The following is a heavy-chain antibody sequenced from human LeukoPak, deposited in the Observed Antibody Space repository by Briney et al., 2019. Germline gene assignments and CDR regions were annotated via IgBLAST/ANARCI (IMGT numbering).Heavy chain of an antibody. CDR2: INAGNGNT. D-gene: IGHD3-10*01. V-gene: IGHV1-3*01. CDR1: GYTFTGYA. CDR3: ARNIDAMVRGVEDYGMDV. J-gene: IGHJ6*04. Sequence: ASVKVSCKASGYTFTGYAMHWVRQAPGQRLEWMGWINAGNGNTKYSQKFQGRVTITRDTSASTAYMELSSLRSEDTAVYYCARNIDAMVRGVEDYGMDVWGKGTTVTVSS.